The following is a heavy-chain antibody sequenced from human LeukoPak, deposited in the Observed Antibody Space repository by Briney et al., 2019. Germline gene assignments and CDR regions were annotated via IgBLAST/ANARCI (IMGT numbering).Heavy chain of an antibody. V-gene: IGHV4-61*02. CDR1: GGSVRRGNYY. Sequence: SETLSLTCTASGGSVRRGNYYWTWIRQPAGSGLEWIGRIYTSGTTDYNPSLRTRVTISVDASRNQFSLNLSSVTAADTAVYYCARDSGASSSWAGKTTTGYMDVWGKGTTVTVSS. CDR2: IYTSGTT. CDR3: ARDSGASSSWAGKTTTGYMDV. D-gene: IGHD6-13*01. J-gene: IGHJ6*03.